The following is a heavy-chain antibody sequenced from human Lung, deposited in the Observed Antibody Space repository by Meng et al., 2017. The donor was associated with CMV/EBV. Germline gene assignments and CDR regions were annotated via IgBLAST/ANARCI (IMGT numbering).Heavy chain of an antibody. V-gene: IGHV4-38-2*02. J-gene: IGHJ4*02. CDR3: ARMGARGGNSLIDY. D-gene: IGHD4-23*01. CDR1: GYSIGSGYF. CDR2: IYHSGST. Sequence: SETXSLXCSVSGYSIGSGYFWGWIRQPPGKGLEWVGSIYHSGSTYHNPSLKSRVTISADSPRNQFSLKLISVTAADTAAYYCARMGARGGNSLIDYWGQGXLVTVSS.